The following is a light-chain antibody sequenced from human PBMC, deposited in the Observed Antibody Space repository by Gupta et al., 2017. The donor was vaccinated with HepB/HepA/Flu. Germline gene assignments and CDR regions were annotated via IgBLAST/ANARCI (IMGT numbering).Light chain of an antibody. CDR1: SSDFGFHDY. V-gene: IGLV2-14*03. Sequence: QSALTQPASVSGSPGQSITISCTATSSDFGFHDYVSWYQRHPGKAPKLIILNAYSRPSGVSDRFSGSKSGNTASLTISGRQAEDEADYFCSSYTSSDTVLFGGGTKLTV. CDR3: SSYTSSDTVL. J-gene: IGLJ2*01. CDR2: NAY.